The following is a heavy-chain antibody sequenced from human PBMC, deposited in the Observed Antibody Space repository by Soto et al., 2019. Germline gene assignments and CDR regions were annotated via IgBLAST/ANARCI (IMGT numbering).Heavy chain of an antibody. J-gene: IGHJ4*02. V-gene: IGHV4-39*02. CDR3: ARVSGWFTTAYFDS. CDR2: ISYTGTT. Sequence: SETLSLTCTVSGGSMSSTSFYWDWIRQSPGKGLEWIGSISYTGTTFYTPSLKSRVTMSVDTSKNHFSLKMSSVTAADTAVYYCARVSGWFTTAYFDSWGQGTLVTVSS. CDR1: GGSMSSTSFY. D-gene: IGHD6-19*01.